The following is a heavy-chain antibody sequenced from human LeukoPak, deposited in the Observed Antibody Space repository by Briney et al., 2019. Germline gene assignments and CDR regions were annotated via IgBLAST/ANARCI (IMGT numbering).Heavy chain of an antibody. CDR2: IKEDGSGK. V-gene: IGHV3-7*01. CDR3: ARHSDHYDILTGYYNDPGWFDP. D-gene: IGHD3-9*01. J-gene: IGHJ5*02. CDR1: GFTFRSYW. Sequence: GGSLRLSCAVSGFTFRSYWMSWVRQAPGKGLEWVANIKEDGSGKYYVDSVKGRFTISRDNAKNSLYLQMNSLRAEDTAVYYCARHSDHYDILTGYYNDPGWFDPWGQGTLVTVSS.